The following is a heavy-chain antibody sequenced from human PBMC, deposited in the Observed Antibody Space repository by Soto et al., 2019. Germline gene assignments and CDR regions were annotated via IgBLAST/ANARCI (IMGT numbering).Heavy chain of an antibody. CDR3: ARHINPRGGWYVDYYYGMDV. D-gene: IGHD6-19*01. CDR2: IYYSGST. J-gene: IGHJ6*02. Sequence: QVQLQESGPGLVKPSETPSLTCTVSGGSISSYYWSWIRQPPGKGLEWIGYIYYSGSTNYNPSLKSRVTISVDTSKNQFSLKLSSVTAADTAVYYCARHINPRGGWYVDYYYGMDVWGQGTTVTVSS. CDR1: GGSISSYY. V-gene: IGHV4-59*08.